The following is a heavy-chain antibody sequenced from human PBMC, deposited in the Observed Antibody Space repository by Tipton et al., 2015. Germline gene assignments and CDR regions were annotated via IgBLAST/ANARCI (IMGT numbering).Heavy chain of an antibody. CDR1: GGAITSDGFY. Sequence: TLSLTCTVSGGAITSDGFYWSWIRQHPGKGLEWIGYIFYTGSTYYNPSLKSRATLSVDTSKNQFSLKLSSVTAADTAVYYCARDGYNSNYFDYWGQGTLVTVS. CDR2: IFYTGST. J-gene: IGHJ4*02. CDR3: ARDGYNSNYFDY. D-gene: IGHD5-24*01. V-gene: IGHV4-31*03.